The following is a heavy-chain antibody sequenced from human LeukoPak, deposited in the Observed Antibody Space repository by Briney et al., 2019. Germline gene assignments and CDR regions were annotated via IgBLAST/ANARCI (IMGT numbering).Heavy chain of an antibody. Sequence: ASVKVSCKASGYTFTSYDINWVRQATGQGLEWMGWINPNSGGTNYAQKFQGRVTMTRDTSISTAYMELSRLRSDDTAVYYCARSWYSSGWFLFYWGQGTLVTVSS. CDR1: GYTFTSYD. V-gene: IGHV1-2*02. CDR2: INPNSGGT. CDR3: ARSWYSSGWFLFY. J-gene: IGHJ4*02. D-gene: IGHD6-19*01.